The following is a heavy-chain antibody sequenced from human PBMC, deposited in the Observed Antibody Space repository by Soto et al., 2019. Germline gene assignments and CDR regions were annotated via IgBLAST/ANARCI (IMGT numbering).Heavy chain of an antibody. CDR3: AKLLVGATYFDY. Sequence: QVQLVESGGGVVQPGRSLRLSCAASGFTFSSYGMHWVRQAPGKGLEWVAVISYDGSNKYYADSVKGRFTISRDNSKNTLYLQMNSLRAEDTAVYYCAKLLVGATYFDYWGQGTLVTVSS. V-gene: IGHV3-30*18. J-gene: IGHJ4*02. CDR2: ISYDGSNK. D-gene: IGHD1-26*01. CDR1: GFTFSSYG.